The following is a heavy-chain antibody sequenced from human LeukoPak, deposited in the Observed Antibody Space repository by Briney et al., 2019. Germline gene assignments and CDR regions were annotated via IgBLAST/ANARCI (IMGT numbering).Heavy chain of an antibody. CDR2: IGTAGDT. CDR3: ARQRDWSDAFDI. J-gene: IGHJ3*02. CDR1: GFTFSSYD. V-gene: IGHV3-13*01. Sequence: GGSLRLSCAASGFTFSSYDMHWVRQATGKGLEWVSAIGTAGDTYYPGSVKGRFTISRENAKNSLYLQMNSLRAGDTAVYYCARQRDWSDAFDIWGQGTMVTVSS. D-gene: IGHD3-9*01.